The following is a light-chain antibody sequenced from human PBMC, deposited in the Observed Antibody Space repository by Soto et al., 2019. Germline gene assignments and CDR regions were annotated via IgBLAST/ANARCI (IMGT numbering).Light chain of an antibody. CDR2: GAA. Sequence: EIVLTQSPGTLSLSPGERATLSCRASQSVTSNYLAWYQHKPGQAPRCLIYGAASRSTGIPNRFSGSGSGTHFTLTISRLELEDFVVYYCQQYGTSPTFGQWTKLEIK. CDR3: QQYGTSPT. J-gene: IGKJ2*01. CDR1: QSVTSNY. V-gene: IGKV3-20*01.